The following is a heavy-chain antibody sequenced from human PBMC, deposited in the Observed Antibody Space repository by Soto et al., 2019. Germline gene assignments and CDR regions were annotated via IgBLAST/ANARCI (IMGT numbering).Heavy chain of an antibody. CDR1: GGSISSYY. V-gene: IGHV4-59*12. D-gene: IGHD6-19*01. J-gene: IGHJ6*02. CDR2: IYYSGST. Sequence: SETLSLTCTVSGGSISSYYWSWIRQPPGKGLEWIGYIYYSGSTNYNPSLKSRVTISVDTSKNQFSLKLSSVTAADTAVYYCARRTAGGSGWSYYYYGMDVWGQGTTVTVSS. CDR3: ARRTAGGSGWSYYYYGMDV.